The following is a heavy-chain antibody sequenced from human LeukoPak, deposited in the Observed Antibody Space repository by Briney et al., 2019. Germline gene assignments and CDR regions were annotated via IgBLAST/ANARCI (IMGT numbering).Heavy chain of an antibody. D-gene: IGHD6-13*01. Sequence: GASVKVSCKASGYTFTGYYMHWVRQAPGPGLEWMGRINPNSGGTNYAQKFQGRGTMTRNTSISTAYMELSSLRSEDTAVYYCARGPYSSSWYNWFDPWGQGTLVTVSS. CDR3: ARGPYSSSWYNWFDP. CDR2: INPNSGGT. J-gene: IGHJ5*02. CDR1: GYTFTGYY. V-gene: IGHV1-2*06.